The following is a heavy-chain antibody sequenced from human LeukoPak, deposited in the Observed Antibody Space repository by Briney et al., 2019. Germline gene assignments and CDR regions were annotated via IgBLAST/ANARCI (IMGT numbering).Heavy chain of an antibody. D-gene: IGHD1-26*01. J-gene: IGHJ4*02. V-gene: IGHV3-48*02. CDR3: ARGRGNYYYFDY. Sequence: AGGSLRLSCAASGFIFSSYSINWVRQAPGTGLEWVSYISHSSSTIYYADSVKGRFTISRDNAKNSLYLQMNSLRDEDTAVYYCARGRGNYYYFDYWGQGTLVTVSS. CDR1: GFIFSSYS. CDR2: ISHSSSTI.